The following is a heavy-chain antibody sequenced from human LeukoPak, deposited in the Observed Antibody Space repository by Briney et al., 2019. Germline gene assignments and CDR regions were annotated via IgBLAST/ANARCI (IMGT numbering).Heavy chain of an antibody. CDR3: AREMGAIVARNHYYYYGMDV. J-gene: IGHJ6*02. D-gene: IGHD5-12*01. Sequence: SVKVSCKASGGTFSSCAISWVRQAPGQGLEWMGRIIPILGIANYAQKFQGRVTITADKSTSTAYMELSSLRSEDTAVYYCAREMGAIVARNHYYYYGMDVWGQGTTVTVSS. CDR2: IIPILGIA. CDR1: GGTFSSCA. V-gene: IGHV1-69*04.